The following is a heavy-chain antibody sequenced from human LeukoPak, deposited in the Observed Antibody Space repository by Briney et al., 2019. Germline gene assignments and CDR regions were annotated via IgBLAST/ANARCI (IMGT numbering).Heavy chain of an antibody. J-gene: IGHJ4*02. V-gene: IGHV1-46*01. CDR1: GYTFTSYY. D-gene: IGHD5-12*01. CDR3: ARAVSGGYDDY. Sequence: GASVEVSCKASGYTFTSYYMHWVRQAPAQGLEWMGIINPSGGGTSYAQKFQGRVTMTRDTSTSTVYMELSSLRSEDTAVYYCARAVSGGYDDYWGQGTLVTVSS. CDR2: INPSGGGT.